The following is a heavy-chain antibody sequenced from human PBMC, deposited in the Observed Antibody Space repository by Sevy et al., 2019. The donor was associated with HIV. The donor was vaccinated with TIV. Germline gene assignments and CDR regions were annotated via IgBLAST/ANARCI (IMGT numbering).Heavy chain of an antibody. V-gene: IGHV3-23*01. Sequence: GGSLRLSCAASGFTFRNYAMNWVRQAPGKGLEWVSAISANGGSTYYADSVKGRFTISRDNSKNTLYLQMNSLRPEDTAVYYCAKDRVWDGGDVFEIWGQGTMVTVSS. CDR3: AKDRVWDGGDVFEI. CDR1: GFTFRNYA. J-gene: IGHJ3*02. CDR2: ISANGGST. D-gene: IGHD3-16*01.